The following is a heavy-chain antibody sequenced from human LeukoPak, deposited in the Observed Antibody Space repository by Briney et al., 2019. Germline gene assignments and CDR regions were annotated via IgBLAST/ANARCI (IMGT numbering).Heavy chain of an antibody. D-gene: IGHD3-10*01. V-gene: IGHV4-39*07. CDR2: IYYSGST. CDR3: ARETTETYYYGSGIFPFDY. CDR1: DGSIISSSYY. Sequence: SETLSLTCTVSDGSIISSSYYWGWIRQPPGKGLEWIGSIYYSGSTYYNPSLKSRVTISVDTSKNQFSLKLSSVTAADTAVYYCARETTETYYYGSGIFPFDYWGQGTLVTVSS. J-gene: IGHJ4*02.